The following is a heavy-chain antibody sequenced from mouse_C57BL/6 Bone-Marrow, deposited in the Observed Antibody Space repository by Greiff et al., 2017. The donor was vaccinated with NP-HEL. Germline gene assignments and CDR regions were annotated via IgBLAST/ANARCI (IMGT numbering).Heavy chain of an antibody. CDR3: ARLEGYYYGSSGCAY. D-gene: IGHD1-1*01. J-gene: IGHJ3*01. V-gene: IGHV1-69*01. CDR1: GYTFTSYW. CDR2: IDPSDSYT. Sequence: VQLQQPGAELVMPGASVKLSCKASGYTFTSYWMHWVKQRPGQGLEWIGEIDPSDSYTNYNQKFKGKSTLTVDKSSSTAYMQLSSLTSEDSAVYYCARLEGYYYGSSGCAYWGQGTLVTVSA.